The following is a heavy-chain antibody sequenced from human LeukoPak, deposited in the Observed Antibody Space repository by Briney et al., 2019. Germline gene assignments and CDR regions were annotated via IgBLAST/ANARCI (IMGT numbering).Heavy chain of an antibody. D-gene: IGHD4-17*01. J-gene: IGHJ3*02. Sequence: GSLRLSCAASGFTLGRYSMNWVRQAPGKGLEWVSYIGSSTSTIKYADSVKGRFTISSDNAKNSLYLQMNSLRAEDTAVYYCARDMYGDYTVNDAFDIWGQGIMVTVSS. CDR1: GFTLGRYS. CDR2: IGSSTSTI. V-gene: IGHV3-48*04. CDR3: ARDMYGDYTVNDAFDI.